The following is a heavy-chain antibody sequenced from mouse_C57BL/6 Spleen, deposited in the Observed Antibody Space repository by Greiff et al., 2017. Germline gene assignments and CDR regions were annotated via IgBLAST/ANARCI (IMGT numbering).Heavy chain of an antibody. D-gene: IGHD2-5*01. V-gene: IGHV1-54*01. J-gene: IGHJ4*01. CDR3: AREGAYSIPYAMDY. Sequence: QVQLQQSGAELVRPGTSVKVSCKASGYAFTNYLIEWVKQRPGQGLEWIGVINPGSGGTNYNEKFKGKATLTADKSSSTAYMQLSSRTSEDSAVYVCAREGAYSIPYAMDYWGQGTSVTVSS. CDR2: INPGSGGT. CDR1: GYAFTNYL.